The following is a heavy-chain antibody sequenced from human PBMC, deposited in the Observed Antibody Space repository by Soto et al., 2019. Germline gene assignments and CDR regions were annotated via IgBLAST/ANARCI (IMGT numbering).Heavy chain of an antibody. D-gene: IGHD1-26*01. V-gene: IGHV1-8*02. Sequence: GALVKVSCKASGYTFTSYDINWVRQATGQGLEWMGWMNPSTGNTGFAQKFHGRVTMTRDTSITTAYMELSSLRSEDTAVYYCARQWELSGYYYGMDVWGQGTTVTVSS. CDR1: GYTFTSYD. CDR2: MNPSTGNT. CDR3: ARQWELSGYYYGMDV. J-gene: IGHJ6*02.